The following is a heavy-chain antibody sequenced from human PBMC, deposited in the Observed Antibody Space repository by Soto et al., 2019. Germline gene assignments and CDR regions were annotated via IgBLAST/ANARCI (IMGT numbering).Heavy chain of an antibody. Sequence: GSLRLSCAASGFTFSSYGMHWVRQAPGKGLEWVAVIWYDGSNKYYADSVKGRFTISRDNSKNTLYLQMNSLRAEDTAVYYCVRALDNNWFDPWGQGTLVSVSS. J-gene: IGHJ5*02. D-gene: IGHD1-1*01. CDR3: VRALDNNWFDP. CDR2: IWYDGSNK. CDR1: GFTFSSYG. V-gene: IGHV3-33*01.